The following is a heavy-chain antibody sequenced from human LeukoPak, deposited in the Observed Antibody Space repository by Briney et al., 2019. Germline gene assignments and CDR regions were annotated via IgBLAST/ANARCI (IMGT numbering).Heavy chain of an antibody. Sequence: GGSLRLSCAASGFTFSSYGMHWVRQAPGKGLEGVAFIRFDGSNKYYADSVKGRFTISRDNSKNTLYLQMDSLRPEDTAAHYCAKYHRVCSGGSCYFSYYYYMDVWGKGTTVTVSS. V-gene: IGHV3-30*02. CDR2: IRFDGSNK. CDR1: GFTFSSYG. J-gene: IGHJ6*03. CDR3: AKYHRVCSGGSCYFSYYYYMDV. D-gene: IGHD2-15*01.